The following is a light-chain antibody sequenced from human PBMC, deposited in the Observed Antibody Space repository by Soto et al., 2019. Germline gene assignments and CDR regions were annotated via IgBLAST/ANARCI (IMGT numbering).Light chain of an antibody. Sequence: SVLTQPPSVSGAPRQRVTISCTGSSSNIGAGYDVHWYQQLPGTAPKLLIYGNNNRPSGVPDRFSGSKSGTSASLAITGLQAEDEADYYCQSYDSSLSGWVFGGGTQLTVL. V-gene: IGLV1-40*01. CDR2: GNN. CDR3: QSYDSSLSGWV. J-gene: IGLJ3*02. CDR1: SSNIGAGYD.